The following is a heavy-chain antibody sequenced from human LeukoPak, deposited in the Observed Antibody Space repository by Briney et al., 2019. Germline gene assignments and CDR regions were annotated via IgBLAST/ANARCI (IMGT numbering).Heavy chain of an antibody. CDR1: GGSISSSNYY. D-gene: IGHD6-6*01. CDR3: ASYSSSWGASDY. J-gene: IGHJ4*02. V-gene: IGHV4-39*01. CDR2: FSYSGST. Sequence: SSETLSLTCTVSGGSISSSNYYWGWIRQPPGKGLEWIGSFSYSGSTYYSPSLKSRVTISVETSKNQFSLKLSSVTAADTAVYYCASYSSSWGASDYWGQGTLVTVSS.